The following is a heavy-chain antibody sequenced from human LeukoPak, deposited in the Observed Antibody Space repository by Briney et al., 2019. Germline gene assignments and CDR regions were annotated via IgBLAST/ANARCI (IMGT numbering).Heavy chain of an antibody. Sequence: PGGPVRLSCAASGFTFSTYGLSWVRQAPGKGLEWVSAISGSDFSTYYAHSVKGRFTISRDNSQNTLYLQMNSLRAEDTAVYYCAKQRHDSNGYYCNFDYWGQGTLDSVSS. CDR2: ISGSDFST. J-gene: IGHJ4*02. D-gene: IGHD2/OR15-2a*01. CDR3: AKQRHDSNGYYCNFDY. CDR1: GFTFSTYG. V-gene: IGHV3-23*01.